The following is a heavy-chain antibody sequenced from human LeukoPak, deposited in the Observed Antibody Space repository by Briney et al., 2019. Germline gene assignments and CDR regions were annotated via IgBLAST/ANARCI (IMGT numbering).Heavy chain of an antibody. V-gene: IGHV1-2*02. J-gene: IGHJ4*02. CDR2: INPNSGGT. D-gene: IGHD3-16*01. Sequence: ASVKVSCKASGYTFTCYYMHWVRQAPGQGLEWMGWINPNSGGTNYAQKFQGRVTMTRDTSISTAYMELSRLRSDDTAVYYCATGRLMITFGGVNGLNFDYWGQGTLVTVSS. CDR3: ATGRLMITFGGVNGLNFDY. CDR1: GYTFTCYY.